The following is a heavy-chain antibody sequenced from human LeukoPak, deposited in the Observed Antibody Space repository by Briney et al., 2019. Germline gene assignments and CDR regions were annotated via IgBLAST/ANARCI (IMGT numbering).Heavy chain of an antibody. CDR2: ISYDGSNK. Sequence: GGSLRLSCAASGFTFSSYAMHWVRQAPGKGLEWVAVISYDGSNKYYADSVKGRFTISRDNSKNTLYLQMDSLRAEDTAVHYCARDGWQWLVAYFDYWGQGTLVTVSS. CDR3: ARDGWQWLVAYFDY. V-gene: IGHV3-30-3*01. D-gene: IGHD6-19*01. CDR1: GFTFSSYA. J-gene: IGHJ4*02.